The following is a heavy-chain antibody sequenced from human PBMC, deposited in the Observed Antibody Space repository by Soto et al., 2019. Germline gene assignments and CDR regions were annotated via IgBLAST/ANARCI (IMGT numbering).Heavy chain of an antibody. CDR3: TREDYGDYVFGGYGMDV. CDR1: GFTFSSYA. Sequence: PGGSLRLSCAASGFTFSSYAMSWVRQAPWKGLEWVSAISGSGGSTYYADSVKGRFTISRDNSKNTLYLQMNSLRAEDTAVYYCTREDYGDYVFGGYGMDVWGQGTTVTVSS. CDR2: ISGSGGST. J-gene: IGHJ6*02. D-gene: IGHD4-17*01. V-gene: IGHV3-23*01.